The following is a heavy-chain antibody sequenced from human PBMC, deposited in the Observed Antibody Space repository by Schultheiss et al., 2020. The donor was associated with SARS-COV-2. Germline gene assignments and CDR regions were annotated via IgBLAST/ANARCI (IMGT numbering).Heavy chain of an antibody. D-gene: IGHD3-16*01. J-gene: IGHJ4*02. CDR2: IYHSGNI. Sequence: SQTLSLTCTVSGGSVTSASDHWSWIRQPPGKGLEWIGYIYHSGNIKYSSSLKSRVSISVDTSKNQFSLKLSSATAADSAVYYCARDRWGSPEYWGQGTLVTVSS. V-gene: IGHV4-61*01. CDR3: ARDRWGSPEY. CDR1: GGSVTSASDH.